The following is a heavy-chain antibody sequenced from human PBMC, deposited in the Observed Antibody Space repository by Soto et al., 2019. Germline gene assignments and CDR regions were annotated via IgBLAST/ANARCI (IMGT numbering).Heavy chain of an antibody. CDR1: GDSISSPHYY. CDR3: SREPQQHYDSSPWNGGFDS. V-gene: IGHV4-30-4*01. CDR2: IYYTGNN. D-gene: IGHD3-22*01. J-gene: IGHJ4*02. Sequence: SETLALTCTVSGDSISSPHYYWTWIRQPPGKGLEWVVYIYYTGNNFYNPALKSRVAMSVDPSTNHCSLKLASVTDEDKAAYFCSREPQQHYDSSPWNGGFDSWGPWTLVTVSS.